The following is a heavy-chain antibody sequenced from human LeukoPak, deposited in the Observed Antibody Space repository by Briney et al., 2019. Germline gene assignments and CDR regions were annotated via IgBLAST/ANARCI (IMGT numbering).Heavy chain of an antibody. D-gene: IGHD3-9*01. Sequence: ASVKVSCKASGYTFTSYGISWVRQAPGQGFEWMGWISAYNGNTNYAQKLQGRVTMTTDTSTSTAYMELRSLRSDDTAVYYCARVSRYFDWLPYNYGMDVWGKGTTVTVSS. J-gene: IGHJ6*04. CDR1: GYTFTSYG. CDR2: ISAYNGNT. V-gene: IGHV1-18*04. CDR3: ARVSRYFDWLPYNYGMDV.